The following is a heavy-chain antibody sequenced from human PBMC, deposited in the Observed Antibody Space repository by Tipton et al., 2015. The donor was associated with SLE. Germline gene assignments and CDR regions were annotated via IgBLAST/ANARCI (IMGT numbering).Heavy chain of an antibody. CDR2: IYISGST. J-gene: IGHJ3*02. CDR3: AREHELTYDAFDI. D-gene: IGHD4/OR15-4a*01. V-gene: IGHV4-4*07. Sequence: TLSLTCNVSGGSISRYYWSWIRQTAGKGLEWIGRIYISGSTKYNPSIKSRVTMSVDTSKNQFSLKLSSVTAADTAMYYCAREHELTYDAFDIWGQGTMVTVSS. CDR1: GGSISRYY.